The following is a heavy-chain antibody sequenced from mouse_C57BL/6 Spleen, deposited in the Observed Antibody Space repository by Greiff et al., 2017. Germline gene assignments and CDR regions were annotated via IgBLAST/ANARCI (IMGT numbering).Heavy chain of an antibody. D-gene: IGHD4-1*01. CDR2: IHTNSGST. V-gene: IGHV1-64*01. CDR3: ARWVLGLDY. CDR1: GYTFTSYW. Sequence: QVQLQQPGAELVKPGASVKLSCKASGYTFTSYWMHWVKQRPGQGLEWIGMIHTNSGSTNYNEKFKSKATLTVDKSSSTAYMQISSLTSEDSAVYYCARWVLGLDYWGQGTTRTVAS. J-gene: IGHJ2*01.